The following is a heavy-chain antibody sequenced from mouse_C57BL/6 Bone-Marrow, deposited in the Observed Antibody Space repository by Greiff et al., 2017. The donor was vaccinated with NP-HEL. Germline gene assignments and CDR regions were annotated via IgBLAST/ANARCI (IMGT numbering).Heavy chain of an antibody. J-gene: IGHJ2*01. CDR3: ASQNWDY. Sequence: EVLLLQSGPDLVKPGASLKLSCEASGFAFSSSGMYWVNQTPGKGLEWVGPINPGDGYTYYPDNVKGRFTLSRDNAKNNRYLQMSNLKSEDTVMYNWASQNWDYWGQGTPLTVS. CDR1: GFAFSSSG. V-gene: IGHV5-4*01. D-gene: IGHD4-1*01. CDR2: INPGDGYT.